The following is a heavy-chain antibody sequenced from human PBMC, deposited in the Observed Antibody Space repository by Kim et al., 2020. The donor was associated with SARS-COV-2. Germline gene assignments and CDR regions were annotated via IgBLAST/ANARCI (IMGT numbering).Heavy chain of an antibody. V-gene: IGHV4-31*02. CDR3: ASKKGGYSYGKGAFDI. J-gene: IGHJ3*02. D-gene: IGHD5-18*01. Sequence: SLKSRVTISVDTSKNQYSLMLSSVTAADTTVYYCASKKGGYSYGKGAFDIWGQGTMVTVSS.